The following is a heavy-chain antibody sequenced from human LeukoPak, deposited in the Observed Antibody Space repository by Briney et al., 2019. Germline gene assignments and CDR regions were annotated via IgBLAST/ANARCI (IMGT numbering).Heavy chain of an antibody. V-gene: IGHV4-31*03. Sequence: ESGPGLVKPSQTLSLTCTVSGGSISSGGYYWSWIRQHPGKGLEWIGYIYYSGSTYYNPSLKSRVTISVDTSKNQFSLKLSSVTAADTAVYYCARHGSIQLWSEKNRHFDYWGQGTLVTVSS. CDR3: ARHGSIQLWSEKNRHFDY. J-gene: IGHJ4*02. CDR2: IYYSGST. D-gene: IGHD5-18*01. CDR1: GGSISSGGYY.